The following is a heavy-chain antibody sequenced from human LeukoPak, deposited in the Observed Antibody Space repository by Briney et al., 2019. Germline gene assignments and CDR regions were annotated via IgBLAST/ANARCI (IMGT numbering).Heavy chain of an antibody. CDR1: GYTFTGYY. CDR3: ARDVIMEWEPTGPSYMDV. D-gene: IGHD1-26*01. Sequence: ASAKVSCKASGYTFTGYYMHWVRQAPGQGLEWMGWINPNSGGTNYAQKFQGRVTMTRDTSISTAYMELSRLRSDDTAVYYCARDVIMEWEPTGPSYMDVWGKGTTVTVSS. J-gene: IGHJ6*03. CDR2: INPNSGGT. V-gene: IGHV1-2*02.